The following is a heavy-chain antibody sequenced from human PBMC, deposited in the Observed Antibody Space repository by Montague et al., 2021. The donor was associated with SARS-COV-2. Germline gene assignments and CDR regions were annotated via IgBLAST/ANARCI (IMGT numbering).Heavy chain of an antibody. Sequence: SETLSLTCTVSGGSISSSGYYWGWIRQPPGKGLEWIRSIYYSGSTYYNPSLKSRVTISVDTSKNQFSLKLSSVTAADTAVYYCARFPTSYYYDSKAAPATPDAFDIWGQGTMVTVSS. CDR3: ARFPTSYYYDSKAAPATPDAFDI. D-gene: IGHD3-22*01. CDR1: GGSISSSGYY. J-gene: IGHJ3*02. V-gene: IGHV4-39*01. CDR2: IYYSGST.